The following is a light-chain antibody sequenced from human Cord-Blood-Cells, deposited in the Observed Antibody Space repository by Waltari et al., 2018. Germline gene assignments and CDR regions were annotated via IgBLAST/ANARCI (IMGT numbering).Light chain of an antibody. CDR3: QQYNNWPPYT. V-gene: IGKV3-15*01. Sequence: EIVMKQSPATLSVSPGERATLSCRASQSVSSNLAWYQQKPGQAPRLRIYGASTRATGIPARFSGSGSGTEFTLTISSLQSEDFAVYYCQQYNNWPPYTFGQGTKLEIK. J-gene: IGKJ2*01. CDR1: QSVSSN. CDR2: GAS.